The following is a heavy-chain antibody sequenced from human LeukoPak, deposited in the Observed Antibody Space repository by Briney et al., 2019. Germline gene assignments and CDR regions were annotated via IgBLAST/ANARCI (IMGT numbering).Heavy chain of an antibody. D-gene: IGHD3-9*01. CDR2: IYTSVST. Sequence: TSETLSLTCTVSGGSISSYYWSWIRQPAGKGLEWIGRIYTSVSTTYNPSLKSRVTMSVDTSKNQFSLKLSSVTAADTAVYYCARALVPYYDILTGYYKHPIDAFDIWGQGTKVTVSS. CDR1: GGSISSYY. J-gene: IGHJ3*02. CDR3: ARALVPYYDILTGYYKHPIDAFDI. V-gene: IGHV4-4*07.